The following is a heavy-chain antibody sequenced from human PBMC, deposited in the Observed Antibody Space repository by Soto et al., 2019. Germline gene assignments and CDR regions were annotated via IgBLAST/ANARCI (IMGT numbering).Heavy chain of an antibody. CDR3: ARAREPEYSSSIFFDY. Sequence: PGGSLRLSCAVSGLTVSRTQMSWVRQAPGKGLQWVSVIYSGGSIYYANAVKGRFTISRDISENTVYLELDKLTVDDTAVYYCARAREPEYSSSIFFDYWGRGTLVTVSS. D-gene: IGHD6-6*01. CDR1: GLTVSRTQ. V-gene: IGHV3-53*01. CDR2: IYSGGSI. J-gene: IGHJ4*02.